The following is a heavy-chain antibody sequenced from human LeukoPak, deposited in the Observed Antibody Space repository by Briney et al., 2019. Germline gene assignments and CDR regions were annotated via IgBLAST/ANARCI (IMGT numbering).Heavy chain of an antibody. Sequence: SETLSLTCAVYGGSFSGYYWSWIRQPPGKGLEWIGEIDHSGSTNYNPSLKSRITISVDTSKNQFSLKLSSVTAADTAVYYCARXMIVVVPDYFDYWGQGTLVTVSS. D-gene: IGHD3-22*01. V-gene: IGHV4-34*01. J-gene: IGHJ4*02. CDR1: GGSFSGYY. CDR3: ARXMIVVVPDYFDY. CDR2: IDHSGST.